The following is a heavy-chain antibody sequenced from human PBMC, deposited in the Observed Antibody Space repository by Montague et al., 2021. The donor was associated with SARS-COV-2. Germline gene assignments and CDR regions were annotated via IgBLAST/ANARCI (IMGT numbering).Heavy chain of an antibody. J-gene: IGHJ6*03. V-gene: IGHV4-34*01. CDR2: INHGGST. D-gene: IGHD2-15*01. CDR3: ARLRDGVVPSPILGIGPYFTYYYMDV. Sequence: SETLSLTCAVHGGSFSGYYWNWIRQRPGKGLEWIGEINHGGSTNYNPSLKNRLTISTDTSKNQFSPKLASVAATDTAVYYCARLRDGVVPSPILGIGPYFTYYYMDVWGKGTTVTVS. CDR1: GGSFSGYY.